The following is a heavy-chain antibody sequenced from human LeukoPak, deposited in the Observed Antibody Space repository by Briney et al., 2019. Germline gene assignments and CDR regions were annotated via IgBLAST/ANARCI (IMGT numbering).Heavy chain of an antibody. J-gene: IGHJ6*02. CDR3: ARGHCSSTSCPHTIYGMDV. CDR1: GFTFSSYA. V-gene: IGHV3-30-3*01. D-gene: IGHD2-2*01. CDR2: ISYDGSNK. Sequence: GGSLRLSCAVSGFTFSSYAMHWVRQAPGKGLEWVAVISYDGSNKYYADSVKGRFTISRDNSKNTLYLQMNSLRAEDTAVYYCARGHCSSTSCPHTIYGMDVWGQGTTVTVSS.